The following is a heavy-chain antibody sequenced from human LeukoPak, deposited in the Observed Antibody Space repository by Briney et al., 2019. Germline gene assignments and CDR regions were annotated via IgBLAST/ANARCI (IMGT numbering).Heavy chain of an antibody. CDR1: GFTFSSYW. CDR3: ARVGSYYDSSGQTDWFDP. Sequence: PAGSLRLSCAASGFTFSSYWMSWVRQAPGKGLEWVANIKKDGSEKYYVDSVKGRFTISRDNAKNSLYLQMNSLRAEGTAVYYCARVGSYYDSSGQTDWFDPWGQGTLVTVSS. V-gene: IGHV3-7*01. D-gene: IGHD3-22*01. J-gene: IGHJ5*02. CDR2: IKKDGSEK.